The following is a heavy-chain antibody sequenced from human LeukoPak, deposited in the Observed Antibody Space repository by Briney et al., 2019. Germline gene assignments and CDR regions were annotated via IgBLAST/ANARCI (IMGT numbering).Heavy chain of an antibody. CDR1: GYTFTGYY. V-gene: IGHV1-18*04. Sequence: ASVKVSCKASGYTFTGYYMHWVRQAPGQGLEWMGWISAYNGNTNYAQKLQGRVTMTTDTSTGTAYMELRSLRSDDTAVYYCARGDKEGDFDIWGQGTMVTVSS. D-gene: IGHD2-21*01. CDR3: ARGDKEGDFDI. CDR2: ISAYNGNT. J-gene: IGHJ3*02.